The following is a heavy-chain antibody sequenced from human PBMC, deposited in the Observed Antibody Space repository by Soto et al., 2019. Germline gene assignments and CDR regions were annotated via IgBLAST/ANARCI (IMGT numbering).Heavy chain of an antibody. J-gene: IGHJ4*02. CDR1: GSSLSTSW. Sequence: GESLQISCKGSGSSLSTSWIAWAHQMPGKGLEWVGVIFFGDSDTRYGPSFQGQVTLSVDKSITTAYLQWNSLKTSDTAIYYCARHYHGFEYWGQGTPVTVSS. D-gene: IGHD3-16*02. CDR3: ARHYHGFEY. CDR2: IFFGDSDT. V-gene: IGHV5-51*07.